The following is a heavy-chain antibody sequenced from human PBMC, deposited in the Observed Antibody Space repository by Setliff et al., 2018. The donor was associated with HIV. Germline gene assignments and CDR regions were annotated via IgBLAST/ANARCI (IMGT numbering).Heavy chain of an antibody. J-gene: IGHJ5*02. CDR3: ARVLLRTNAVYGVVSNWFDP. D-gene: IGHD2-8*01. CDR1: GFTFSNAW. CDR2: INQDGSEK. Sequence: GGSLRLSCAASGFTFSNAWMSWVRQAPGKGLEWVANINQDGSEKYYAASVWGRFTISRDNAKNSLYLQMNSLRAEDTAVYYCARVLLRTNAVYGVVSNWFDPWGQGALVTVSS. V-gene: IGHV3-7*03.